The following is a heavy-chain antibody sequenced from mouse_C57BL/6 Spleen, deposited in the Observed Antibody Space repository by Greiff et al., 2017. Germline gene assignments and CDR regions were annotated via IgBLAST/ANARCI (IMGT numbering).Heavy chain of an antibody. D-gene: IGHD1-1*01. CDR2: IYPGSGST. Sequence: QVQLQQPGAELVKPGASVKMSCKASGYTFTSYWITWVKQRPGQGLEWIGDIYPGSGSTNYNEKFKSKATLTVDTSSSTAYMQLSSLTSEASAVYYCARARRSGLRYPSWFAYWGQGTLVTVSA. V-gene: IGHV1-55*01. CDR1: GYTFTSYW. CDR3: ARARRSGLRYPSWFAY. J-gene: IGHJ3*01.